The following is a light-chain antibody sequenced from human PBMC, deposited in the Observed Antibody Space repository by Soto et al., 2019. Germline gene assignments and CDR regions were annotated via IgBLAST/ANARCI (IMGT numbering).Light chain of an antibody. J-gene: IGKJ5*01. CDR1: QRIGTY. Sequence: DIQMTQAPAALSASVGDRVTITCRAIQRIGTYLNWYQQKPGKAPKLLIYAESTLQSGVTSRFSGSGSGTEFTLTLRSLQPEDVETYYCQQYNSYSIPFGQGTRLETK. CDR3: QQYNSYSIP. V-gene: IGKV1-39*01. CDR2: AES.